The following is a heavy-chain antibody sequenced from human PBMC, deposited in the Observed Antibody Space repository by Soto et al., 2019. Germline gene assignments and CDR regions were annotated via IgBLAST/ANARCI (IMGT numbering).Heavy chain of an antibody. CDR1: GGSVSSRRYF. CDR3: ARLVACNGGSCKFDP. Sequence: QLQLQESGPGLVTPSETLSLTCTVSGGSVSSRRYFWAWVRQSPAKGLEWIGSINYRGTTFYIASLKSRATISIDTSKNQFSLRLISVTAADTAVYYCARLVACNGGSCKFDPWGQGTLVTVSS. CDR2: INYRGTT. V-gene: IGHV4-39*01. J-gene: IGHJ5*02. D-gene: IGHD2-15*01.